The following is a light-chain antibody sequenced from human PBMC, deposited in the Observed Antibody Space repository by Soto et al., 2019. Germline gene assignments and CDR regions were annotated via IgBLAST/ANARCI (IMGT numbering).Light chain of an antibody. CDR3: QQYGCAPYT. V-gene: IGKV3-20*01. Sequence: EIVLTQSPGTLSLSPGERATLSCRASQSVSNDYLAWYQQQPGQAPRLLIYGAFHRATGIPDRFSGTGSGTDFTITSSLLEHEDVAVYCCQQYGCAPYTFGQGTRLDIK. CDR1: QSVSNDY. J-gene: IGKJ2*01. CDR2: GAF.